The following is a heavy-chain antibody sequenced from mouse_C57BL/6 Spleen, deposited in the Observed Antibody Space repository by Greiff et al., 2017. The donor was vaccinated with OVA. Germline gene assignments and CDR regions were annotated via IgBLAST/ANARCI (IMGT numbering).Heavy chain of an antibody. CDR2: FYPGSGST. V-gene: IGHV1-62-2*01. CDR1: GYTFTEYT. Sequence: VQLQQSGAELVKPGASVKLSCKASGYTFTEYTIHWVKQRPGQGLEWIGWFYPGSGSTKYNEKFKDKATLTADKPSSTAYMELSRLTSEDSAVYFCAEHEEDYDCDGGFAYWGQGTLVTVSA. J-gene: IGHJ3*01. D-gene: IGHD2-4*01. CDR3: AEHEEDYDCDGGFAY.